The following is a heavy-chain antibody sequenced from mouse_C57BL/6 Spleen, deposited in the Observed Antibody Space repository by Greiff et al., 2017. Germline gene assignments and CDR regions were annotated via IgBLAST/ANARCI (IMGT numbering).Heavy chain of an antibody. Sequence: VQLKESGGDLVKPGGSLKLSCAASGFTFSSYGMSWVRQTPDKRLEWVATISSGGSYTYYPDSVKGRFTISRDNAKNTLYLQMSSLKSEDTAMYYCARHPTAQATYYAMDYWGQGTSVTVSS. CDR1: GFTFSSYG. D-gene: IGHD3-2*02. CDR3: ARHPTAQATYYAMDY. CDR2: ISSGGSYT. V-gene: IGHV5-6*01. J-gene: IGHJ4*01.